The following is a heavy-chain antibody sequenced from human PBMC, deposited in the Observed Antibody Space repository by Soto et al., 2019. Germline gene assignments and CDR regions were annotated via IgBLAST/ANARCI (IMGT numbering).Heavy chain of an antibody. CDR1: GGSISSYY. V-gene: IGHV4-59*01. J-gene: IGHJ4*02. Sequence: QVQLQESGPGLVKPSATLSLTCTVSGGSISSYYWRWIRQPPGKGLEWIGYIYYSGSTNYNPSLESQVTISVDPSKNQCSLKLSSVTAADTAVYYCAGAVGATYWGQGTLVTVSS. CDR2: IYYSGST. D-gene: IGHD1-26*01. CDR3: AGAVGATY.